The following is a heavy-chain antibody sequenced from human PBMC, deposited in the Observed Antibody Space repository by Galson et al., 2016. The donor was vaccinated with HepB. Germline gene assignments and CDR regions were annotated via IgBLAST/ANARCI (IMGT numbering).Heavy chain of an antibody. CDR1: GFSLSTSGEG. J-gene: IGHJ5*02. CDR2: IYWDEDK. D-gene: IGHD2-21*01. Sequence: PALVKPTQTLTLTCTFSGFSLSTSGEGVGWIRQPPGKALEWLALIYWDEDKRYSPSLKSRLTITKDTSKNRVVLTMTNMDPVDTATYFCAHSVAQQCGDGCYSISGWFYPWGQGTLVTVSS. CDR3: AHSVAQQCGDGCYSISGWFYP. V-gene: IGHV2-5*02.